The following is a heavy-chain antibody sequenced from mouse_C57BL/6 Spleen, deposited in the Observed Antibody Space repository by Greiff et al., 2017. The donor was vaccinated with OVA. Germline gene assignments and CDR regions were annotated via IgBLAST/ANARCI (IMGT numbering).Heavy chain of an antibody. CDR1: GFSFNTYA. D-gene: IGHD2-2*01. J-gene: IGHJ2*01. V-gene: IGHV10-1*01. CDR2: IRSKSNNYAT. Sequence: EVKVVESGGGLVQPKGSLKLSCAASGFSFNTYAMNWVRQAPGKGLEWVARIRSKSNNYATYYADSVKDRFTISRDDSESMLYLQMNNLKTEDTAMYYCVREGVTRAYYFDYWGQGTTLTVSS. CDR3: VREGVTRAYYFDY.